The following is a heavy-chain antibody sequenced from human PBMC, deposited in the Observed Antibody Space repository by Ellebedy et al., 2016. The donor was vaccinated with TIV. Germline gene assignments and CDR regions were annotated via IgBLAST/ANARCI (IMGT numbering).Heavy chain of an antibody. CDR1: GGSISSSSYY. D-gene: IGHD3-22*01. V-gene: IGHV4-39*07. J-gene: IGHJ2*01. Sequence: SETLSLTCTVSGGSISSSSYYWGWIRQPPGKGLEWIGSIYYSGSTNYNPSLKSRVTISVDTSKNQFSLKLSSVTAADTAVYYCAEDSSGSYWYFDLWGRGTLVTVSS. CDR2: IYYSGST. CDR3: AEDSSGSYWYFDL.